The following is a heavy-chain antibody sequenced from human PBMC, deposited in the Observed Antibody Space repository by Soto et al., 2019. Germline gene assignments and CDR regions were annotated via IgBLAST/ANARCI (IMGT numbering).Heavy chain of an antibody. D-gene: IGHD2-2*01. J-gene: IGHJ3*02. Sequence: SVKVSCKASGGTFSSYAISWVRQAPGQGLEWMGGIVPIFGTANYAQKFQGRVTITADESTSTAYMELRSLRSDDTAVYYCARDQRADIVVVPAASDAFDIWGQGTMVTVSS. CDR3: ARDQRADIVVVPAASDAFDI. V-gene: IGHV1-69*13. CDR1: GGTFSSYA. CDR2: IVPIFGTA.